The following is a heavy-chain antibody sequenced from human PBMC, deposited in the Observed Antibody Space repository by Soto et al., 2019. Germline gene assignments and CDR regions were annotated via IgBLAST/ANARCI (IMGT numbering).Heavy chain of an antibody. CDR1: GFTFSSYA. V-gene: IGHV3-23*01. CDR3: AKVGCRSTSCYGYFDY. CDR2: ISGSGGST. J-gene: IGHJ4*02. D-gene: IGHD2-2*01. Sequence: EVQLLESGGGLVQPGGSLRLSCAASGFTFSSYAMSWVRQAPGKGLEWVSAISGSGGSTYYADSVKGRFTISRDNSKNTLYLQMNSLRAEDTAVYYCAKVGCRSTSCYGYFDYWGQGTLVTVSS.